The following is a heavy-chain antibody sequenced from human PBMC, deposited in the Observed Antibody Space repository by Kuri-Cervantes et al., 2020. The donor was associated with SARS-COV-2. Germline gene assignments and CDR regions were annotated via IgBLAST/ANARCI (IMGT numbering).Heavy chain of an antibody. J-gene: IGHJ4*02. CDR2: ISSSSSYI. CDR1: GFTFSSHS. D-gene: IGHD5-12*01. CDR3: ARVGPGDIVATIQGWPFDY. Sequence: ETLSLTCAASGFTFSSHSMNWVRQAPGKGLEWVSSISSSSSYIYYADSVKGRFTISRDNAKNSLYLQMNSLRAEDTAVYYCARVGPGDIVATIQGWPFDYWGQGTLVTVSS. V-gene: IGHV3-21*01.